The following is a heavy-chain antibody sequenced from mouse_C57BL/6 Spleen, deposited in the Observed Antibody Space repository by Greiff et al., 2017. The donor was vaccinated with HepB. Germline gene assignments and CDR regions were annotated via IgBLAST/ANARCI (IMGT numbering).Heavy chain of an antibody. CDR3: ARDYEYRYYAMDY. D-gene: IGHD1-1*01. CDR1: GFTFSDYG. CDR2: ISSGSSTI. V-gene: IGHV5-17*01. Sequence: EVKLVESGGGLVKPGGSLKLSCAASGFTFSDYGMHWVRQAPEKGLEWVAYISSGSSTIYYADTVKGRFTISRDNAKNTLFLQMTSLRSEDTAMYYCARDYEYRYYAMDYWGQGTSVTVSP. J-gene: IGHJ4*01.